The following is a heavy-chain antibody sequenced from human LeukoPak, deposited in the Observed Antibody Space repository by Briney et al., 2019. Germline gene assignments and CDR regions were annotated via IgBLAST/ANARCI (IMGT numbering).Heavy chain of an antibody. CDR1: GYTFFSYG. J-gene: IGHJ4*02. Sequence: ASVKVSCKASGYTFFSYGISWVRQAPGQGLEWMGWINAYNGNTKYAQKLQGRVTMTTDTSTSTAYMELRSLRSDDTAVYYCARDFYDCSGGSCSDYWGQGTLVTVSS. V-gene: IGHV1-18*01. CDR2: INAYNGNT. CDR3: ARDFYDCSGGSCSDY. D-gene: IGHD2-15*01.